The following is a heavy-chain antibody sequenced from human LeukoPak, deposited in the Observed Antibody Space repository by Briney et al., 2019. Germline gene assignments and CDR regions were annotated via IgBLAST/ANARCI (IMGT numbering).Heavy chain of an antibody. V-gene: IGHV3-30*04. D-gene: IGHD6-19*01. CDR2: ISYDGSNK. J-gene: IGHJ4*02. Sequence: PGGSLRLSCAASGFTFSSYAMHWVRQAPGKGLEWVAVISYDGSNKYYADSVKGRFTISRDNSKNTLYLQMNSLRAEDTAVYYCARENGVAGLFSGWGQGTLVTVSS. CDR1: GFTFSSYA. CDR3: ARENGVAGLFSG.